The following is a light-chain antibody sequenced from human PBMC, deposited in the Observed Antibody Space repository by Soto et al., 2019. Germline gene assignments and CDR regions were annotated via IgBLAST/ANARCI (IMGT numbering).Light chain of an antibody. J-gene: IGLJ2*01. Sequence: QSALTKPPSAYGSPGQSVTISCTGTSSDVGGYNDVSWYQQHPGKAPKLMIYEVSKRPSGVPDRFSGSKSGNTASLTVSGLQAEDEADYYGSSYAGTEVVFGGGTKLTVL. CDR3: SSYAGTEVV. V-gene: IGLV2-8*01. CDR2: EVS. CDR1: SSDVGGYND.